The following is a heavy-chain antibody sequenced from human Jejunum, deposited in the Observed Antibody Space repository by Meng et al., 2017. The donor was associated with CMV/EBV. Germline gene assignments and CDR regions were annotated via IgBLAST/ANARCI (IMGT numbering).Heavy chain of an antibody. J-gene: IGHJ4*02. Sequence: SRFTFRHDEINWVGQAPGKGLEGVSAISGKGGMYYADFVKGRFTISKDYSKNTLYLQMNSLRAEDTALYYCAKDVPYSGWRGFDYWGQGTLVTVSS. D-gene: IGHD6-19*01. CDR1: RFTFRHDE. V-gene: IGHV3-23*01. CDR3: AKDVPYSGWRGFDY. CDR2: ISGKGGM.